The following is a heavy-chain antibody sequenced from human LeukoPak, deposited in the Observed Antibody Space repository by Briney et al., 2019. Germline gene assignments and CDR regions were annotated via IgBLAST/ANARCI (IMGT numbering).Heavy chain of an antibody. Sequence: PGGSLRLSCAASGFTLSSYAMRWVRQAPGKGLEWVSAISGSGGSTYYADSVKGRFTISRDNSKNTLYLQMNSLRAEDTAVYYCAKGSGYGDYFDYWGQGTLVTVSS. J-gene: IGHJ4*02. D-gene: IGHD4-17*01. V-gene: IGHV3-23*01. CDR2: ISGSGGST. CDR1: GFTLSSYA. CDR3: AKGSGYGDYFDY.